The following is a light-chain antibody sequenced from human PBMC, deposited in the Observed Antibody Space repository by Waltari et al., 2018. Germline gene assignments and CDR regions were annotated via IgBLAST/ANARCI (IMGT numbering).Light chain of an antibody. J-gene: IGKJ3*01. V-gene: IGKV3-20*01. Sequence: EVVLTQSPGTLSLSPGERATLSCRASQSISSSNLAWYQKKPGQAPRLLIFGASSRATGIPDRFRGSGSGTDFSLTISRLEPEDFAVYYCQQYATTPPDFGPGTKVDIK. CDR2: GAS. CDR3: QQYATTPPD. CDR1: QSISSSN.